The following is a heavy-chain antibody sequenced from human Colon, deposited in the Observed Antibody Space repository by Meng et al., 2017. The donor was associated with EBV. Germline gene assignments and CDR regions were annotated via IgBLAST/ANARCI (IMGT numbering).Heavy chain of an antibody. CDR3: ARGNAYNAPSFDY. CDR1: GASISSNNW. V-gene: IGHV4-4*02. J-gene: IGHJ4*02. CDR2: IYHGGNT. Sequence: QRQLQESGPGLVAPSGTLSLPCAVSGASISSNNWWSWVRQPPGKGLEWIGEIYHGGNTNYNPSLKSRVTISVDRSNDQFSLSLSSVTAADTAVYYCARGNAYNAPSFDYWGQGTLVTVSS. D-gene: IGHD5-24*01.